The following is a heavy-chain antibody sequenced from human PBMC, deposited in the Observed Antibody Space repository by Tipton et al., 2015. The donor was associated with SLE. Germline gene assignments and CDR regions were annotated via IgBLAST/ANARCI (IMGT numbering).Heavy chain of an antibody. D-gene: IGHD5-12*01. Sequence: TLSLTCTVSGGSIRSYYWSWIRQPPGKGLEWIGFIYYTGSTYYNPSLKIRVTISVDTSKNRFFLQLNSVTAADTAVYYCVRSDSGYPTLDWGQGTLVTVSS. CDR2: IYYTGST. V-gene: IGHV4-59*12. J-gene: IGHJ1*01. CDR3: VRSDSGYPTLD. CDR1: GGSIRSYY.